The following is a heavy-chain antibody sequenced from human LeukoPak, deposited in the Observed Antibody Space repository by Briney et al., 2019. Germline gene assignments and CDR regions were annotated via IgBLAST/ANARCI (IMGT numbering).Heavy chain of an antibody. J-gene: IGHJ4*02. D-gene: IGHD3-10*01. CDR1: GFTFREYY. CDR3: ARDAPSKTMVRRFDY. V-gene: IGHV3-11*01. Sequence: GGSLSLSFVASGFTFREYYMGWIRQAPGKGLEWISYISGSGFTTYYADSVKGRFTISRDNAKNSLYLQMSSLRPEDTGIYYCARDAPSKTMVRRFDYWGQGTLATVSS. CDR2: ISGSGFTT.